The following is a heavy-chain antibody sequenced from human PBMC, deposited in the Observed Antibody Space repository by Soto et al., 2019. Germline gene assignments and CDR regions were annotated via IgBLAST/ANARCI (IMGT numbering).Heavy chain of an antibody. V-gene: IGHV1-46*01. D-gene: IGHD3-22*01. CDR3: ARDNKGDYYDSSGYYGYAFDI. CDR1: GYTFTSYY. CDR2: INPSGGST. Sequence: ASVKVSCKASGYTFTSYYMHWVRQAPGQGLEWMGIINPSGGSTSYAQKFQGRVTMTRDTSTSTVYMELSSLRSEDTAVYYCARDNKGDYYDSSGYYGYAFDIWGQGTMVTVSS. J-gene: IGHJ3*02.